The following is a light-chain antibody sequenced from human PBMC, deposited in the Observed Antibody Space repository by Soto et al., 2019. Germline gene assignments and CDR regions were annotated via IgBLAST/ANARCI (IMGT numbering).Light chain of an antibody. CDR1: SSDVGGYNF. CDR2: EVS. Sequence: QSALTQPASVSGFPGQSITISCTGTSSDVGGYNFVSWYQQHPGKAPKLMIYEVSERPSGVSDRFSGSKSGNTASLTISGLQAEDEADYYCSSYTRTDTVVFGGGTKLTVL. CDR3: SSYTRTDTVV. V-gene: IGLV2-14*01. J-gene: IGLJ2*01.